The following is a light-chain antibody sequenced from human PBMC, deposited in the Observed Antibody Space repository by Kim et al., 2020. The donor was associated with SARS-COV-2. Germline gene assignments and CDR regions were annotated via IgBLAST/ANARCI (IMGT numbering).Light chain of an antibody. V-gene: IGLV2-11*01. CDR1: RSDFGDYNF. Sequence: SPGQSVTISCTGTRSDFGDYNFISWYQQHPGKAPKLMIYDVSERPSGVPDRFSGSKSGNTASLTVSGLQAEDEADYYCSSYATTVVFGGGTQLTVL. CDR2: DVS. CDR3: SSYATTVV. J-gene: IGLJ2*01.